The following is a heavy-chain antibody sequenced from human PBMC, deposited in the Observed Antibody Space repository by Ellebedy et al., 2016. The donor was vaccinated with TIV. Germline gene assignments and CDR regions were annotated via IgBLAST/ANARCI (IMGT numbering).Heavy chain of an antibody. D-gene: IGHD2-21*02. Sequence: GESLKISCAASGFTFTSHGLHWVRQAPGKGLEWVAVIWYDGSNKYYADSVKGRFTISRDNSKNTLYLQMNSLRAEDTAVYYCARDGCGGDCYLGNEGYWGQGTLVTVSS. J-gene: IGHJ4*02. CDR2: IWYDGSNK. V-gene: IGHV3-33*01. CDR3: ARDGCGGDCYLGNEGY. CDR1: GFTFTSHG.